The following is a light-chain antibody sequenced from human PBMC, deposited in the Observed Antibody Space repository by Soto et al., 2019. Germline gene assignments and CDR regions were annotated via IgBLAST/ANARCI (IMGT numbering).Light chain of an antibody. CDR3: QQSDSSRT. J-gene: IGKJ1*01. CDR1: RDIVNS. Sequence: DIQMTQSPSSLSASVGDRVIITCRASRDIVNSLIWYQQHPGKGPKILIYAASTLHRGVPPRFSGSGSGTDFNLTISSLQPEDYATYYCQQSDSSRTFGQGTTVEIK. V-gene: IGKV1-39*01. CDR2: AAS.